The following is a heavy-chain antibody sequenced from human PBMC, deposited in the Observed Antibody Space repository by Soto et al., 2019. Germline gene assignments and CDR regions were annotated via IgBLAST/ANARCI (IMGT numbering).Heavy chain of an antibody. D-gene: IGHD3-22*01. J-gene: IGHJ4*02. CDR2: IYYSGST. V-gene: IGHV4-59*01. CDR3: ARSNSIDYYDSSGYPYYFDY. Sequence: SETLSLTCTVSGGSISSYYWSWIRQPPGKGLEWIGYIYYSGSTNYNPSLKSRVTISVDTSKNQFSLKLSSVTAADTAVYYCARSNSIDYYDSSGYPYYFDYWGQGTLVTVPS. CDR1: GGSISSYY.